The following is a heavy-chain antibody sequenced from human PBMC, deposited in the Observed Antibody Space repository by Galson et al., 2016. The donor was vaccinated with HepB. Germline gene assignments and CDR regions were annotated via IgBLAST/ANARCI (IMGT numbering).Heavy chain of an antibody. Sequence: SLRLSCAASGFSFSDYYMAWVRQAPGKGLEWVSHMSPTSAYSRYTDSVKGRFPSSRDNANNSLFLQMNSLRHEDTGVYFCARANTRGVIDWYFDLWGRGTLITVSS. J-gene: IGHJ2*01. V-gene: IGHV3-11*06. CDR1: GFSFSDYY. CDR2: MSPTSAYS. D-gene: IGHD3-10*01. CDR3: ARANTRGVIDWYFDL.